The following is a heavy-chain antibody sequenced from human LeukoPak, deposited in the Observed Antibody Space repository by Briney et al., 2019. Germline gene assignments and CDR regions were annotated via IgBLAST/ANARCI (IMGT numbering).Heavy chain of an antibody. CDR2: ISAYNGNT. Sequence: GASVKVSCKASGYTFTSYGISWVRQAPGQGLEWMGWISAYNGNTNYAQKLQGRVTMTTDTSTSTAYMELRSLRSDDTVVYYCARAVLLWFGESQNYGMDVWGKGTTVTVSS. D-gene: IGHD3-10*01. CDR1: GYTFTSYG. V-gene: IGHV1-18*04. CDR3: ARAVLLWFGESQNYGMDV. J-gene: IGHJ6*04.